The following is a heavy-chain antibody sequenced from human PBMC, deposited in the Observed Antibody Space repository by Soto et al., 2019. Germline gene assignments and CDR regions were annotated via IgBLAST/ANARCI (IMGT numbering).Heavy chain of an antibody. Sequence: GGSLRLSCAASGFTFSSYWMSWVRQAPGKGLEWVANIKQDGSEKYYVDSVKGRFTISRDNAKNSLYLQMNSLRAEDTAVYYCARDIYMTTVTNVGFSGMEVWGQGTTVTVSS. D-gene: IGHD4-17*01. CDR2: IKQDGSEK. CDR1: GFTFSSYW. V-gene: IGHV3-7*05. J-gene: IGHJ6*02. CDR3: ARDIYMTTVTNVGFSGMEV.